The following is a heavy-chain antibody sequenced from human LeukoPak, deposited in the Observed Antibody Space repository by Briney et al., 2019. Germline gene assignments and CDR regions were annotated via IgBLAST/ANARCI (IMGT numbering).Heavy chain of an antibody. J-gene: IGHJ4*02. Sequence: PSETLSLTCTVSGDSISSDYWSWIRQPAGKGLEWIGRIYTSGSTNYNPSLKSRVTMSVDTSKNQFSLNLSSVTAADTALYYCARVDFRENFDYWGQGTLVTVSS. CDR2: IYTSGST. CDR1: GDSISSDY. V-gene: IGHV4-4*07. D-gene: IGHD5-24*01. CDR3: ARVDFRENFDY.